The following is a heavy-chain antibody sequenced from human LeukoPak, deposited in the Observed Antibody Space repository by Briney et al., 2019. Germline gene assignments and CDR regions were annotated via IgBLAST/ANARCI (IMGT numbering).Heavy chain of an antibody. CDR2: ISSSGSTI. CDR1: GFTFSSYE. Sequence: GGSLRLSCAASGFTFSSYEMNWVRQAPGKGLEWISYISSSGSTIYYADSVKGRFTISRDNAKNSLFLQMNSLRAEDTAVYYCATDPPGPFDIWGQGTMVTVSS. V-gene: IGHV3-48*03. J-gene: IGHJ3*02. CDR3: ATDPPGPFDI.